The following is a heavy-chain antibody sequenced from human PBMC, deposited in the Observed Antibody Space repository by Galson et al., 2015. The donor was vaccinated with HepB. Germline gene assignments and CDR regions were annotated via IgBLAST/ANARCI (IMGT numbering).Heavy chain of an antibody. V-gene: IGHV3-7*03. D-gene: IGHD3-9*01. Sequence: SLRLSCAVSGFTLSSFWMTWVRQAPGKGLEWVANIKQDGSEANYVDSVKGRFTVSRDNSTNSLYLQMNSLRDEDTAVYYCVRETQYFDWLLHASFFDFWGQGTLVTVSS. CDR1: GFTLSSFW. J-gene: IGHJ4*02. CDR3: VRETQYFDWLLHASFFDF. CDR2: IKQDGSEA.